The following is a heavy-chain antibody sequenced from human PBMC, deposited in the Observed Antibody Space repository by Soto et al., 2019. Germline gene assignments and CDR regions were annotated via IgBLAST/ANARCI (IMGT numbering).Heavy chain of an antibody. CDR2: INPSGGSA. J-gene: IGHJ4*02. D-gene: IGHD3-10*01. Sequence: QVQLVQSGAEVKKPGASVKVSCKASRYTFTSYYMHWVRQAPGQGLEWMGMINPSGGSASYTQKFQGRVTMTRDTSTNTIYMELSSLRSEDTAVYYCARSHYYGSGAYTPDDNWGQGTLVIVSS. CDR1: RYTFTSYY. V-gene: IGHV1-46*03. CDR3: ARSHYYGSGAYTPDDN.